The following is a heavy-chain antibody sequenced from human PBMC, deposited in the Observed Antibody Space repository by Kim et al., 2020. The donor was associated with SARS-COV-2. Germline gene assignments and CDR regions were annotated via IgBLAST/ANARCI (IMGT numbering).Heavy chain of an antibody. J-gene: IGHJ6*02. CDR2: IKQDGSEK. V-gene: IGHV3-7*01. Sequence: GGSLRLSCAASGFTFSSYWMSWVRQAPGKGLEWVANIKQDGSEKYYVDSVKGRFTISRDNAKNSLYLQMNSLRAEDTAVYYCARDGKLPAYYYGSGSYQPYYSGMDVWGQGTTVTVSS. D-gene: IGHD3-10*01. CDR1: GFTFSSYW. CDR3: ARDGKLPAYYYGSGSYQPYYSGMDV.